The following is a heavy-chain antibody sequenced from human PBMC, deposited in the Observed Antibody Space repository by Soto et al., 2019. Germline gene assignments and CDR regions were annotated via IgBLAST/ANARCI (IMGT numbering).Heavy chain of an antibody. CDR1: GYSFTSYW. CDR2: IYPGDSDT. J-gene: IGHJ6*03. CDR3: ARRGSEYQLLEEAYYYYYYMDV. D-gene: IGHD2-2*01. V-gene: IGHV5-51*01. Sequence: GESLKISCKGSGYSFTSYWIGWVRQMPGKGLEWMGIIYPGDSDTRYSPSFQGQVTISADKSISTAYLQWSSLKASDTAMYYCARRGSEYQLLEEAYYYYYYMDVWGKGTTVTVSS.